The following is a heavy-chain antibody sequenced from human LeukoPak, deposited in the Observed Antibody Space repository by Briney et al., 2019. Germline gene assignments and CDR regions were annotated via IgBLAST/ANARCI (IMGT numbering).Heavy chain of an antibody. V-gene: IGHV3-30*18. CDR1: GFTFSSYG. Sequence: PGRSLRLSCAASGFTFSSYGMHWVRQAPGKGLEWVAVISYDGSNKYYADSVKGRFTISRDNSKNTLYLQMNSLRAEDTAVYYCAKGTASDYLLDYWGQGTLVTVSS. CDR3: AKGTASDYLLDY. D-gene: IGHD4-17*01. J-gene: IGHJ4*02. CDR2: ISYDGSNK.